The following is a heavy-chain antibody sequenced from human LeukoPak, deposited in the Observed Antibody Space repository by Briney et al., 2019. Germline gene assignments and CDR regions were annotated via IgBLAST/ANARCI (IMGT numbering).Heavy chain of an antibody. CDR3: ASLIAAAGTGS. D-gene: IGHD6-13*01. Sequence: GGSLRLSCAASGFTFSSYAMSWVRQAPGKGLEWVSSISSSSSYIYYADSVKGRFTISRDNAKNSLYLQMNSLRAEDTAVYYCASLIAAAGTGSWGQGTLVTVSS. J-gene: IGHJ5*02. CDR1: GFTFSSYA. V-gene: IGHV3-21*01. CDR2: ISSSSSYI.